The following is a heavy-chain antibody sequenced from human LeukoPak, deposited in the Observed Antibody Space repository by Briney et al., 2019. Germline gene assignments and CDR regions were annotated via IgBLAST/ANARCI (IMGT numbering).Heavy chain of an antibody. J-gene: IGHJ4*02. CDR2: IWYDGSKK. D-gene: IGHD2/OR15-2a*01. CDR3: AREGPRGNSQFDY. V-gene: IGHV3-33*01. CDR1: GFSFSSYG. Sequence: PGRSLRLSCAASGFSFSSYGMHWVRQAPGKGLEWVAVIWYDGSKKYYTDSVKGRLTISRDNSKNTLYLQMNSLRAEDTAIYYCAREGPRGNSQFDYWGQGTLVTVSS.